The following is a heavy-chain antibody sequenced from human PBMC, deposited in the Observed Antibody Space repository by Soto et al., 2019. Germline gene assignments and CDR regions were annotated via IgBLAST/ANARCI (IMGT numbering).Heavy chain of an antibody. CDR2: IIPIFRTA. J-gene: IGHJ5*02. V-gene: IGHV1-69*01. CDR3: ARGAEGPADYNWVDP. Sequence: QAQLVQSGAEVKKRGSSVKVSCKAPGDSFGGYTFNWVRQAPGRGLEWMGGIIPIFRTANYAQRFQGRLTITADDLTTTVYMELTSLKSDDTAVYYCARGAEGPADYNWVDPWGQGTLVTVSS. CDR1: GDSFGGYT. D-gene: IGHD2-2*01.